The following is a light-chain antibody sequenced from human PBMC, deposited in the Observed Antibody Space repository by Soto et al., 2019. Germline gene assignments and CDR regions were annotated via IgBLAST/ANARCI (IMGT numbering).Light chain of an antibody. CDR3: CSYVDTDTWV. V-gene: IGLV2-11*01. Sequence: QSALTQPRSVSGSPGQSVTISCTGTNSDVGGYNYVSWYQQYPGKAPKLMISGVSERPSGVPDRFSGSKSGNTASLTISGLQAEDEPDYYCCSYVDTDTWVFGGGTKHTVL. CDR1: NSDVGGYNY. J-gene: IGLJ3*02. CDR2: GVS.